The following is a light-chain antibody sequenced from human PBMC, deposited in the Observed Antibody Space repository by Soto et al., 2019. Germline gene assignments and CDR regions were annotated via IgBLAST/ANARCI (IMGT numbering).Light chain of an antibody. Sequence: DIQMTQSPSSLSASVGDRVTITCRASQDINHYLAWFQQKPGRAPKYLLYTASSLQSGVPSKFSGSGYGTEFTLTISSLQPEDFATYYCQQYKSYPWTFGQGTKVEI. J-gene: IGKJ1*01. CDR3: QQYKSYPWT. V-gene: IGKV1-16*02. CDR2: TAS. CDR1: QDINHY.